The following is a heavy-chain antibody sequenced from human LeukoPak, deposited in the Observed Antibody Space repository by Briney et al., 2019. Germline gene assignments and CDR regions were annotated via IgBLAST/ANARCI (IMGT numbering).Heavy chain of an antibody. Sequence: GGSLRLSCSASGFTFSSYWMHWVRQAPGKGLVWVSRINSDGSSTSYADSVKGRFTISRDNAKNTLYLQMYSLRAEDTAVYYCARLGSQGGVAALDYWGQGTLVTVSP. J-gene: IGHJ4*02. CDR3: ARLGSQGGVAALDY. CDR1: GFTFSSYW. V-gene: IGHV3-74*01. CDR2: INSDGSST. D-gene: IGHD3-16*01.